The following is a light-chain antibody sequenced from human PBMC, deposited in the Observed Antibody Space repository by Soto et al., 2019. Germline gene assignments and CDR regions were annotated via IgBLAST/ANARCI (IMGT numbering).Light chain of an antibody. J-gene: IGKJ2*01. CDR2: LAS. V-gene: IGKV2-28*01. CDR1: QSLLQRNGNNS. Sequence: DVVMTQSPLSLSVTPGEPASISRKCRQSLLQRNGNNSLAWYLQKPGQAPQVLIYLASNRASGVSDRFSGSGSGTDFTLKISRVEAEDVGVYYCMQGMQTPYTFGQGTQLEIK. CDR3: MQGMQTPYT.